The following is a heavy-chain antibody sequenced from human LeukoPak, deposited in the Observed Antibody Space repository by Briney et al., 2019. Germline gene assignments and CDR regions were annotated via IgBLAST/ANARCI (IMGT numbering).Heavy chain of an antibody. Sequence: GGSLRLSCAASGFTFSSYAMSWVRQDPGKGLEWASAISNNGGSTYYADSVKGRFTISRDNSKNTLYLQMNSLRAEDTAVYYCAKAVGVTQRGYFDYWGQGTLVTVSS. V-gene: IGHV3-23*01. CDR1: GFTFSSYA. D-gene: IGHD1-26*01. J-gene: IGHJ4*02. CDR3: AKAVGVTQRGYFDY. CDR2: ISNNGGST.